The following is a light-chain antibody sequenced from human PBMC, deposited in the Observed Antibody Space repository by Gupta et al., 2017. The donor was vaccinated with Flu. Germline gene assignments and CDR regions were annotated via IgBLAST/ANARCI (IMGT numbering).Light chain of an antibody. J-gene: IGLJ2*01. V-gene: IGLV2-14*01. CDR1: SSDVGGYNY. CDR2: EVS. Sequence: QSALTQPASVSGSPGQSITISCTGTSSDVGGYNYVSWYQQHPGKAPKLMIYEVSNRPSGVSNRFSGSKSGNTASPTISGLQAEDEADDYCSSYTSSSTSVVFGGGTKLTVL. CDR3: SSYTSSSTSVV.